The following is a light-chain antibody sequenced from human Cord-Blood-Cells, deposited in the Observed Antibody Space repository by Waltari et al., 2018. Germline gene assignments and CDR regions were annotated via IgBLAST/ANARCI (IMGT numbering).Light chain of an antibody. CDR3: QQYNSSMYT. V-gene: IGKV1-5*03. CDR2: KAY. CDR1: QSISSW. Sequence: DIQMTQSPSTLSASVGDRVTITCRASQSISSWLAWYQQKPGKAPKLRIYKAYSLESGVPSRFSGSGSVTEFTLTISSLQPDDFATYYCQQYNSSMYTFGQGTKLEIK. J-gene: IGKJ2*01.